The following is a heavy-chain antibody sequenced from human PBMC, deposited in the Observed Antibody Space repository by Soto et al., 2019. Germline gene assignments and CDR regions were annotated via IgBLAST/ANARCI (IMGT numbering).Heavy chain of an antibody. V-gene: IGHV1-3*04. J-gene: IGHJ5*02. CDR1: GYSFNTYA. Sequence: QVHLVQSGAEVKKPGASVRVSCPASGYSFNTYAIHWVRQAPGQGLEWMGWINTANGNTEYSQKFQGRVTFTRDTSATTAYMDLSSLRSEDTATYYCARRYKSAGWFDPWGQGTLVTVSS. D-gene: IGHD1-1*01. CDR3: ARRYKSAGWFDP. CDR2: INTANGNT.